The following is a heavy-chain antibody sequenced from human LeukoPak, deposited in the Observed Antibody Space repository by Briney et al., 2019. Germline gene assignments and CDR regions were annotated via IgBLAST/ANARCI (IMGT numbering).Heavy chain of an antibody. Sequence: SETLSLTCTVSGGSVSSGSYYWSWIRQPPGKGLEWIGYIYYSGSTNYNPSLKSRVTISVDTSKNQFSLKLSSVTAADTAVYYCARRVVATIYYYYGMDVWGQGTTVTVSS. J-gene: IGHJ6*02. CDR1: GGSVSSGSYY. CDR2: IYYSGST. V-gene: IGHV4-61*01. D-gene: IGHD5-12*01. CDR3: ARRVVATIYYYYGMDV.